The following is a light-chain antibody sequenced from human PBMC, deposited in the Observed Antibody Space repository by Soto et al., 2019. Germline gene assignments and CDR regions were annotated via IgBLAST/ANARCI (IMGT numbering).Light chain of an antibody. J-gene: IGKJ4*01. CDR3: QQYGSSPPLT. Sequence: EIVLTQSPGTLSLSPGERATLSCRASQSVSSGHLAWYQQKPGQAPRLIIYDASTRATGIPDRFSGSESGTDFTLTISRLEPEDFAVYYCQQYGSSPPLTFGGGTKVEI. CDR2: DAS. V-gene: IGKV3-20*01. CDR1: QSVSSGH.